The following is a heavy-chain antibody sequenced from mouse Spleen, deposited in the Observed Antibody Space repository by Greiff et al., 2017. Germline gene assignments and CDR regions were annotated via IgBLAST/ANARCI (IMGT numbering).Heavy chain of an antibody. D-gene: IGHD1-1*01. J-gene: IGHJ2*01. CDR2: ISSGGST. CDR3: ARDVVARNFDY. Sequence: EVQRVESGGGLVKPGGSLKLSCAASGFTFSSYAMSWVRQTPEKRLEWVASISSGGSTYYPDSVKGRFTISRDNARNILYLQMSSLRSEDTAMYYCARDVVARNFDYWGQGTTLTVSS. CDR1: GFTFSSYA. V-gene: IGHV5-6-5*01.